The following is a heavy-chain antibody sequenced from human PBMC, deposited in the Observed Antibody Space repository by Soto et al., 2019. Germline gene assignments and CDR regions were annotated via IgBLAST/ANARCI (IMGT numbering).Heavy chain of an antibody. Sequence: QVQLQESGPGLVKPSETLSLTCTLSGDPITSGGFYWTWIRQHPAKGLEWIGYIYYSGVTYYNPSLKSRATISVEPSKNLVSLNLSSVSAADAAMYYCARDLRGRRSGRFDPGGQGTLVTVSS. CDR3: ARDLRGRRSGRFDP. CDR2: IYYSGVT. CDR1: GDPITSGGFY. D-gene: IGHD3-10*01. V-gene: IGHV4-31*03. J-gene: IGHJ5*02.